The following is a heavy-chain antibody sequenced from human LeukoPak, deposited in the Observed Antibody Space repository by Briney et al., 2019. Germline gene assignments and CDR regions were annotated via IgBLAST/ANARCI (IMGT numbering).Heavy chain of an antibody. Sequence: GGSLRLSCAASGITFSSYAMSWVRQAPGKGLEWVSAISGSGGSTYYADSVKGRFTISRDNSKNALYLQMNSLRAQDTAVYYCAKTGVVIIRYWGQGTLVTVSS. D-gene: IGHD3-3*01. CDR2: ISGSGGST. CDR3: AKTGVVIIRY. J-gene: IGHJ4*02. CDR1: GITFSSYA. V-gene: IGHV3-23*01.